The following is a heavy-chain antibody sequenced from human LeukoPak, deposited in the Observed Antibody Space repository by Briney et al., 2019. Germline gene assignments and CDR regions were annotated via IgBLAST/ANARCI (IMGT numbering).Heavy chain of an antibody. V-gene: IGHV3-23*01. J-gene: IGHJ4*02. CDR2: ITGSGGRT. CDR3: AKGLRITMVRGGFDY. CDR1: GFTFSSYD. D-gene: IGHD3-10*01. Sequence: GGSLRLSCAASGFTFSSYDMNWVRQAPGKGLEWVSAITGSGGRTYYADSVKGRFTISRDNSKNTLYLQMNSLRAEDTALYYCAKGLRITMVRGGFDYWGQGTLVTVSS.